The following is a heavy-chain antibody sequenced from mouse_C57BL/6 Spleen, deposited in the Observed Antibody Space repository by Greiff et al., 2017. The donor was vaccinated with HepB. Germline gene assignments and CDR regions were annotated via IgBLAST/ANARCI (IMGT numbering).Heavy chain of an antibody. CDR2: ISSGSSTI. CDR1: GFTFSDYG. J-gene: IGHJ4*01. CDR3: ARYGHQEDAMDY. V-gene: IGHV5-17*01. Sequence: DVMLVESGGGLVKPGGSLKLSCAASGFTFSDYGMHWVRQAPEKGLEWVAYISSGSSTIYYADTVKGRFTISRDNAKNTLFLQMTSLRSEDTAMYYCARYGHQEDAMDYWGQGTSVTVSS. D-gene: IGHD1-1*02.